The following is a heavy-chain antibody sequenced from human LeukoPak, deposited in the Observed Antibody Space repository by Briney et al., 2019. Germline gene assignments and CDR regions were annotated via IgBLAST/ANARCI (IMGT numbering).Heavy chain of an antibody. J-gene: IGHJ3*02. CDR2: FDPEDGET. Sequence: ASVKVSCKVSGYTLTELSMHWVRQAPGKGLEWMGGFDPEDGETIYAQKFQGRVTMTEDTSTDTAYMELSSLRSEDTAVYYCATGTDSSGYFAHAFDIWGQGTMVTVSP. V-gene: IGHV1-24*01. CDR3: ATGTDSSGYFAHAFDI. D-gene: IGHD3-22*01. CDR1: GYTLTELS.